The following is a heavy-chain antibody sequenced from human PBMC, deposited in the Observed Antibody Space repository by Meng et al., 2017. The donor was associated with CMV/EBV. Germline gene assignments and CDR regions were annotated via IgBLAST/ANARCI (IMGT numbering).Heavy chain of an antibody. V-gene: IGHV3-7*01. CDR3: ARDRGYSSSWYGRYFDY. CDR2: IKQDGSEK. J-gene: IGHJ4*02. Sequence: GGSLRLSCAASGFTFSSYWMSWVRQAPGKGLEWVANIKQDGSEKYYVDSVKGRFTISRDNAKNSLYLQMNGLRAEDTAVYYCARDRGYSSSWYGRYFDYWGQGTLVTVSS. CDR1: GFTFSSYW. D-gene: IGHD6-13*01.